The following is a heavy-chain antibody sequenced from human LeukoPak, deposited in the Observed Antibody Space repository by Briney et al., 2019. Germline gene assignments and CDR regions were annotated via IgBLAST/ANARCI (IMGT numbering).Heavy chain of an antibody. D-gene: IGHD3-22*01. J-gene: IGHJ4*02. Sequence: KPSETLSLTCAVYGGSFSGYYWSWIRQPPGKGLEWIGEINHSRSTNYNPSLKSRVTISVDTSKNQFSLKLSSVTAADTAVYYCARGRSYYDSSGFPEFDYWGQGTLVTVSS. V-gene: IGHV4-34*01. CDR2: INHSRST. CDR1: GGSFSGYY. CDR3: ARGRSYYDSSGFPEFDY.